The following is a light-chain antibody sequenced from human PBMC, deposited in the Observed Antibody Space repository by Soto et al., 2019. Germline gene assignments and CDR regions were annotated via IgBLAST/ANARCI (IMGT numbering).Light chain of an antibody. V-gene: IGKV1-39*01. CDR1: QSISSY. J-gene: IGKJ4*01. CDR3: QQLESYPST. Sequence: EIKMSQSPYTVSACVGDRVTITCRASQSISSYLNWYQQKPGKAPKLLIYAASSLQSGVPSRFSGIGSGRALTVTISSLRPEDFATYYCQQLESYPSTFGGGTNVAI. CDR2: AAS.